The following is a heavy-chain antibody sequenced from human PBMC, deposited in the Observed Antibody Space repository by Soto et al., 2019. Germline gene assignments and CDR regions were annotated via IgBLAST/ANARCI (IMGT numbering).Heavy chain of an antibody. CDR3: ARGSIVVVVAATLEYFQH. CDR1: GYTFTSYA. J-gene: IGHJ1*01. V-gene: IGHV1-3*01. D-gene: IGHD2-15*01. CDR2: IDAGNGNT. Sequence: ASVKVSCKASGYTFTSYAMHWVRQAPGQRLEWMGWIDAGNGNTKYSQKFQGRVTITRDTSASTAYMELSSLRSEDTAVYYCARGSIVVVVAATLEYFQHWGQGTLVTVPS.